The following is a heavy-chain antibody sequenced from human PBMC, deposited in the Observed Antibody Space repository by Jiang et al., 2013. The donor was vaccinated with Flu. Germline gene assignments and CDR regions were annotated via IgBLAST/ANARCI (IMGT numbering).Heavy chain of an antibody. J-gene: IGHJ5*02. CDR2: IDPSDSNT. Sequence: KKPGESLRISCKASGYIFTDYWISWVRQMPRKGLEWMGRIDPSDSNTNYSPSLKGHVTISSDKSINTAYLQWSSLKASDTAMYYCARSEGTLDPWGQGTLVTVSS. V-gene: IGHV5-10-1*01. CDR1: GYIFTDYW. CDR3: ARSEGTLDP.